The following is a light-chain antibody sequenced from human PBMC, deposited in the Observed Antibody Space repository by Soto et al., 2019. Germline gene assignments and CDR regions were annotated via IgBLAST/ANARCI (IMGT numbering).Light chain of an antibody. CDR3: QHYNSYSEA. CDR1: QSISSW. CDR2: KAS. V-gene: IGKV1-5*03. Sequence: DIQMTQSPSTLAASVGGRFAITCRASQSISSWLAWYQQKPGKAPKLLIYKASTLKSGVAARFSGSGSGTEFTLTISSLQPDDFATYYCQHYNSYSEAFGQGTKVDIK. J-gene: IGKJ1*01.